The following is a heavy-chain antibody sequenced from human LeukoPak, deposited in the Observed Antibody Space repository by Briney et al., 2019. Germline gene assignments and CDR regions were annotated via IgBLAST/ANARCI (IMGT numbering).Heavy chain of an antibody. CDR2: IIPIFGTA. CDR1: GGTFISYA. Sequence: SVKVSCKASGGTFISYAISWVRQAPGQGLEWMGGIIPIFGTANYAQKFQGRVTITADESTSTAYMELSSLRSEDTAVYYCARDAAEYYYYGMDVWGKGTTVTVSS. D-gene: IGHD2-15*01. CDR3: ARDAAEYYYYGMDV. J-gene: IGHJ6*04. V-gene: IGHV1-69*01.